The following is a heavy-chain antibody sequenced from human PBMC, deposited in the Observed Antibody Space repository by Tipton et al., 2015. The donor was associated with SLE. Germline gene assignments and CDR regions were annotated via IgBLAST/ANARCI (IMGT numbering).Heavy chain of an antibody. CDR3: ASRGSFLES. J-gene: IGHJ4*02. CDR1: GGPLTGDY. CDR2: VFYTGRT. D-gene: IGHD2-21*01. Sequence: TLSLTCTVSGGPLTGDYWSWIRQPPGKGLEWIGYVFYTGRTTYNPSLERRVTISIDWSKNRFSLNLTSVTAADTAVYYCASRGSFLESWGQGTLVAVSS. V-gene: IGHV4-59*12.